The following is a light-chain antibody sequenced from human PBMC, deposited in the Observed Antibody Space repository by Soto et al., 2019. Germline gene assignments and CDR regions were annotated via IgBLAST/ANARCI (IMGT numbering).Light chain of an antibody. CDR2: GAS. V-gene: IGKV1-39*01. J-gene: IGKJ1*01. CDR3: AQIYTAQWT. Sequence: DIPVTQSPSSLPASLGDRVTITCRASENIKNYLIWYQKKPGKAPKLLIYGASTLKTGVPSRFSGSGSGTDFTFTIGSLQPDDFATYYCAQIYTAQWTFGQGTRVDLK. CDR1: ENIKNY.